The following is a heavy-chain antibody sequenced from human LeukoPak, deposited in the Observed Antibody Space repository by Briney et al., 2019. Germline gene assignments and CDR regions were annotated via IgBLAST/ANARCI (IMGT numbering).Heavy chain of an antibody. J-gene: IGHJ4*02. Sequence: SQTLSLTCTVSGGSISSGSYYWTGIRQPAGKGLEWIGRIYTSGSTNYNPSLKSRVTISVDTSKNQFSLKLSSVTAADTAVYYCAREGSGYDLRPYYFDYWGQGTLVTVSS. CDR2: IYTSGST. V-gene: IGHV4-61*02. CDR1: GGSISSGSYY. CDR3: AREGSGYDLRPYYFDY. D-gene: IGHD5-12*01.